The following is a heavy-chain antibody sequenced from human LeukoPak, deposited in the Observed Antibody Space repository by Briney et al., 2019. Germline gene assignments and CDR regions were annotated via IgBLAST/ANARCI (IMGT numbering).Heavy chain of an antibody. Sequence: GGSLRLSCAASGFTVSSNYMSWVRQAPGKGLEWVSVIYSGGSTYYADSVKGRFTIPRHNSKNTLYLQMNSLRAEDTAVYYCARGDSGYDPTSFDYWGQGTLVTVSS. CDR1: GFTVSSNY. J-gene: IGHJ4*02. CDR3: ARGDSGYDPTSFDY. D-gene: IGHD5-12*01. CDR2: IYSGGST. V-gene: IGHV3-53*04.